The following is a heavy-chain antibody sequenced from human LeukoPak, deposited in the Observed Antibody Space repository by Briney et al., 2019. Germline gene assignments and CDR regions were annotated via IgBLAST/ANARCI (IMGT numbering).Heavy chain of an antibody. Sequence: ASVKVSCKASDYTFTRYGISWVRQAPGQGLEWMGWINTNTGNPTYAQGFTGRYVFSLDTSVNTAYLQISSLKAEDTAVYYCTKEAASGKGDSFDIWGQGTMVTVSS. J-gene: IGHJ3*02. CDR2: INTNTGNP. V-gene: IGHV7-4-1*02. CDR3: TKEAASGKGDSFDI. CDR1: DYTFTRYG. D-gene: IGHD3-10*01.